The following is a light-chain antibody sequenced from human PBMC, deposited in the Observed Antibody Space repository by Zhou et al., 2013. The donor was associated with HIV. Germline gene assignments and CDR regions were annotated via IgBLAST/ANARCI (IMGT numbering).Light chain of an antibody. CDR2: AAS. CDR1: QSISSY. V-gene: IGKV1-39*01. J-gene: IGKJ1*01. Sequence: DIQMTQSPSSLSASVGDRVTITCRASQSISSYLNWYQQKPGKAPKLLIYAASSLQSGVPSRFSGSGSGTDFTLTISGLQPDDFATYYCQQSYSLPRTFGQGTRVEIK. CDR3: QQSYSLPRT.